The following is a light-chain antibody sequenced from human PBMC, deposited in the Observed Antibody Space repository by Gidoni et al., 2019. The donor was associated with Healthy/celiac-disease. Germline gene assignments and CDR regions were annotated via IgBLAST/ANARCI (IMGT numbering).Light chain of an antibody. CDR3: QQSYSTPT. V-gene: IGKV1-39*01. Sequence: SVTITYRASQRISSYLKWYQQKPGKAPKLLIYAASSLQSGLPSRFSGSESGTDFTLIISSLQLEDFATYYRQQSYSTPTLXQXTKVEIK. J-gene: IGKJ1*01. CDR2: AAS. CDR1: QRISSY.